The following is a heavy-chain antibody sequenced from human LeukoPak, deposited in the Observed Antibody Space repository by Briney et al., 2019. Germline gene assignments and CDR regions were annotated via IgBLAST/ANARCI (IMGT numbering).Heavy chain of an antibody. D-gene: IGHD1-26*01. Sequence: GGSLSLSCAASGFTVSTTYMTWVRQAPGKGLEWVSVIYSGGNTSHTDSVKGRFTIFRANSETTLYLQMNSLRAEDTAVYYCASNGGNSGTFLQLDYWGQGTLVTVSS. CDR2: IYSGGNT. J-gene: IGHJ4*02. CDR3: ASNGGNSGTFLQLDY. V-gene: IGHV3-66*02. CDR1: GFTVSTTY.